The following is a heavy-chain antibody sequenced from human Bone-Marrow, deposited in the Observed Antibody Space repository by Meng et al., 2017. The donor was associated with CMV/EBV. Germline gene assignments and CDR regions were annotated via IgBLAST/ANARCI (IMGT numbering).Heavy chain of an antibody. CDR3: ATGPPQYDFWSGYYRNFDY. J-gene: IGHJ4*02. V-gene: IGHV1-24*01. CDR2: FDPEDGET. Sequence: QVQRGQAGAEVKKPGASFKVSCKVSGYTLTELSMHWVRQAPGKGLEWMGGFDPEDGETIYAQKFQGRVTMTEDTSTDTAYMELSSLGSEDTAVYYCATGPPQYDFWSGYYRNFDYWGQGTLVTASS. D-gene: IGHD3-3*01. CDR1: GYTLTELS.